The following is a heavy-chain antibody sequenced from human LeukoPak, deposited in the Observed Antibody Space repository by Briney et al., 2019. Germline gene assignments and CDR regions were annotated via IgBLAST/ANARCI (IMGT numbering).Heavy chain of an antibody. CDR2: MNPNSGNT. D-gene: IGHD5-18*01. CDR1: GYTFTSYY. V-gene: IGHV1-8*02. Sequence: GASVKVSCKASGYTFTSYYMHWVRQATGQGLEWMGWMNPNSGNTGYAQKFQGRVTMTRNTSISTAYMELSSLRSEDTAVYYCARGLDTQPVDYWGQGTLVTVSS. CDR3: ARGLDTQPVDY. J-gene: IGHJ4*02.